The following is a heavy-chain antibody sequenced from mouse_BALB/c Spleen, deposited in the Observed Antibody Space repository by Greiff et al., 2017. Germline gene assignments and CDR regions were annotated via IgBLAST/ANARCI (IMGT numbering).Heavy chain of an antibody. D-gene: IGHD4-1*01. V-gene: IGHV5-4*02. Sequence: EVKLMESGGGLVKPGGSLKLSCAASGFTFSDYYMYWVRQTPEKRLEWVATISDGGSYTYYPDSVKGRFTISRDNAKNNLYLQMSSLKSEDTAMYYCARGGGTGAMDYWGQGTSVTVSS. J-gene: IGHJ4*01. CDR2: ISDGGSYT. CDR1: GFTFSDYY. CDR3: ARGGGTGAMDY.